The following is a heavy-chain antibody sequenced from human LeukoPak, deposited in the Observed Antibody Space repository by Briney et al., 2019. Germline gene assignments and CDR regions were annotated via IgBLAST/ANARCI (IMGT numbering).Heavy chain of an antibody. CDR3: AREVVVAATFYYYGMDV. CDR2: IYYSGST. CDR1: GGSISSGGYY. V-gene: IGHV4-31*03. Sequence: PSETLSLTCTVSGGSISSGGYYWSWIRQHPGKGLEWIGYIYYSGSTYYNPSLKSRVTISVDTSKNQFSLKLSSVTAADTAVYYCAREVVVAATFYYYGMDVWGQGTTVTVSS. D-gene: IGHD2-15*01. J-gene: IGHJ6*02.